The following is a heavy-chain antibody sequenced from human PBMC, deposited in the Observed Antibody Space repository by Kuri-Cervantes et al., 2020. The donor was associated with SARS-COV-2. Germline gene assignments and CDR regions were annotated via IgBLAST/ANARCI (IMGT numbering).Heavy chain of an antibody. V-gene: IGHV3-30-3*01. CDR2: ISYDGSNK. Sequence: GGSLRLSCAASGFTFSSYAMHWVRQAPGKGLEWVAVISYDGSNKYYADSVKGRFTISRDNSQNTLYLHMKSLRSEDTAMYYCAKDHFGVPDFWGQGTLVTVSS. CDR3: AKDHFGVPDF. J-gene: IGHJ4*02. D-gene: IGHD3-16*01. CDR1: GFTFSSYA.